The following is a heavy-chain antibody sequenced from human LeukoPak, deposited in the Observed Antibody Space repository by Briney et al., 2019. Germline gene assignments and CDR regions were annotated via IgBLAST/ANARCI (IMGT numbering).Heavy chain of an antibody. CDR3: ARGGYSSSWLDLVLDY. Sequence: PGRSLRLSCAASGFTFSSYAMHWVRQAPGKGLEWVAVMSYDGSNKYYADSVKGRFTISRDNSKNTLYLQMNSLRAGDTAVYYCARGGYSSSWLDLVLDYWGQGTLVTVSS. CDR1: GFTFSSYA. D-gene: IGHD6-13*01. CDR2: MSYDGSNK. J-gene: IGHJ4*02. V-gene: IGHV3-30-3*01.